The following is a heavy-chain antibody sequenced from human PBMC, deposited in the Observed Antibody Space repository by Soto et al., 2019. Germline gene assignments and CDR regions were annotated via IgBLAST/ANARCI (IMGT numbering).Heavy chain of an antibody. CDR3: AMVDVYVTPSPQDV. CDR2: INTYNGNT. Sequence: QVQLVQSGAEVKNPGASVKVSCKASGYTFTRYGIGWARQAPGQGLEWMGWINTYNGNTNYAQNGQGRVPLTTDKSTSTAYMELRSLRSNDTAIYYCAMVDVYVTPSPQDVWGQGTTVIVSS. D-gene: IGHD3-16*01. CDR1: GYTFTRYG. J-gene: IGHJ6*02. V-gene: IGHV1-18*01.